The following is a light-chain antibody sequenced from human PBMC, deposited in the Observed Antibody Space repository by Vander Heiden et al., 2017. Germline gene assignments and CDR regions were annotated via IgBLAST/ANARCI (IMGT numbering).Light chain of an antibody. J-gene: IGKJ2*01. CDR1: QSVSSSY. Sequence: EIVLPQSPGTLSLSPGERATLSCRASQSVSSSYLAGYQQKPGQAPRLLIYGASSRATGIPDRCSSSGSGTDFTLTISRLEPEDFAVYYCQQYGSTPLYTFGQGTKLEIK. CDR3: QQYGSTPLYT. V-gene: IGKV3-20*01. CDR2: GAS.